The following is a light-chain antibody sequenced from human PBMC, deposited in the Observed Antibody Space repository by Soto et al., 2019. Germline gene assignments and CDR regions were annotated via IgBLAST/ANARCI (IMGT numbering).Light chain of an antibody. CDR2: SNN. CDR1: SSNIGRNT. Sequence: QSVLTQPPSVSGTPGQRVTISCSGSSSNIGRNTVNWYQHLPGTAPKLFIYSNNQRPSGVPGRFSGSKSGTSASLAISGLQSEDDADYYCAAWDDSLNSVVFGGGTKLTVL. CDR3: AAWDDSLNSVV. J-gene: IGLJ3*02. V-gene: IGLV1-44*01.